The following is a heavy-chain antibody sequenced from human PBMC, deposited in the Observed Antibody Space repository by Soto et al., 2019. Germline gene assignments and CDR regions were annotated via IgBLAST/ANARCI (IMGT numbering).Heavy chain of an antibody. Sequence: ASVKVSCKASGGTFSSFAISWVRQAPGQGLEWMGGIIPIFGTANYAQKFQGRVTITADESTSTAYMELSSLRSEDTAVYYCARAPRAVADPNWFDPWGQGTLVTVSS. CDR2: IIPIFGTA. CDR3: ARAPRAVADPNWFDP. D-gene: IGHD6-19*01. J-gene: IGHJ5*02. CDR1: GGTFSSFA. V-gene: IGHV1-69*13.